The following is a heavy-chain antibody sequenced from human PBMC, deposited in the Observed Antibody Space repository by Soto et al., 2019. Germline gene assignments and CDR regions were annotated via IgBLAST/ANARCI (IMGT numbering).Heavy chain of an antibody. CDR2: IYYSGST. CDR1: GGSISSYY. CDR3: ARTPSGLRFLEWVEVWFDP. D-gene: IGHD3-3*01. J-gene: IGHJ5*02. Sequence: QVQLQESGPGLVKPSETLSLTCTVSGGSISSYYWSWIRQPPGKGLEWIGYIYYSGSTNYNPSLKRRVTISVDTSKNQFSLKLSSVTAADTAVYYCARTPSGLRFLEWVEVWFDPWGQGTLVTVSS. V-gene: IGHV4-59*01.